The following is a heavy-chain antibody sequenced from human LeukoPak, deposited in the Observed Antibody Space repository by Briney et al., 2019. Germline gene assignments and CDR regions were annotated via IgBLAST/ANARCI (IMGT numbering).Heavy chain of an antibody. CDR2: IYPGDSDT. Sequence: GESLKISCKGSGYSFTSYWIGRVRQMPGKGLEWMGIIYPGDSDTRYSPSFQGQVTISADKSISTAYLQWSSLKASDTARYYCARTSIAARLPYNWFDPWGQGTLVTVSS. CDR1: GYSFTSYW. V-gene: IGHV5-51*01. D-gene: IGHD6-6*01. CDR3: ARTSIAARLPYNWFDP. J-gene: IGHJ5*02.